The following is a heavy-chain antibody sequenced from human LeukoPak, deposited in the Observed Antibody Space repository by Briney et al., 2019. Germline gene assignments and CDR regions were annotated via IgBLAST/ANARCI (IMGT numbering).Heavy chain of an antibody. J-gene: IGHJ5*02. CDR3: ALVGATIFHWFDP. D-gene: IGHD1-26*01. CDR2: ISSSSSYI. CDR1: GFTFSSYS. Sequence: GGSLRLSCAASGFTFSSYSMNWVRQAPGKGLEWVSSISSSSSYIYYADSVKGRFTISRDNAKNSLYLQMNSLRAEDTAVYYCALVGATIFHWFDPWGQGTLVTVSS. V-gene: IGHV3-21*01.